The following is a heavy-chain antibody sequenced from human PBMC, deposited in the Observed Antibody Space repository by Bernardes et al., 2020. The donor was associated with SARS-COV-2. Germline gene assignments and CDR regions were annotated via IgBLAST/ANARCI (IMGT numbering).Heavy chain of an antibody. CDR2: INQDGSET. V-gene: IGHV3-7*01. CDR3: ARDVGGTDWRFGFDV. Sequence: GSLRLSCAASGFTFSTFWMTWVRQAPGKGLEWVANINQDGSETFYVDSVKGRFTISRDNAKNSLFMEMNTLRAEDTAVYYCARDVGGTDWRFGFDVWGPGTAGHRLL. CDR1: GFTFSTFW. D-gene: IGHD3-9*01. J-gene: IGHJ3*01.